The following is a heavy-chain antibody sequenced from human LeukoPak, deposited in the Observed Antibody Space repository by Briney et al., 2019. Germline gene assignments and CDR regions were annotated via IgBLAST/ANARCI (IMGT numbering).Heavy chain of an antibody. CDR2: IYYSGST. Sequence: SETLSLTCTVSGGSISSYYWSWIRQPPGKGLEWIGYIYYSGSTNYNPSLKSRVTISVDTSKNQFSLKLSSVTAADTAVYYCARDRGWFVELNYGMDVWGQGTTVTVSS. D-gene: IGHD3-10*01. CDR3: ARDRGWFVELNYGMDV. V-gene: IGHV4-59*01. CDR1: GGSISSYY. J-gene: IGHJ6*02.